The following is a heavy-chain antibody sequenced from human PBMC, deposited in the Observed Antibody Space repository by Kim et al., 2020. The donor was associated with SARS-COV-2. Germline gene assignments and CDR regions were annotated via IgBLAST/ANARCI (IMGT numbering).Heavy chain of an antibody. J-gene: IGHJ4*02. Sequence: GGSLRLSCAASGFSFSTYSMNWVRQAPGKGLEWVSSISSSSSYIYYADSLKGRFTISRDNAKNSLYLQMNSLRAEDTAVYYCARGKTGTNVYFGGGYWGQGTLVTVSS. D-gene: IGHD1-1*01. CDR2: ISSSSSYI. V-gene: IGHV3-21*01. CDR3: ARGKTGTNVYFGGGY. CDR1: GFSFSTYS.